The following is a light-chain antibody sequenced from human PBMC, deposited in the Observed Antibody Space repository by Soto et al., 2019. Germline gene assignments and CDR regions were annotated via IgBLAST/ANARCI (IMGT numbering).Light chain of an antibody. J-gene: IGKJ4*01. CDR3: QQLNSNPLT. V-gene: IGKV1-9*01. CDR1: QGISSY. Sequence: IQLTQSPSSLSASVGDRVTITCRASQGISSYLAWYQQKPGKAPKLLIYAASTLQSVVPSRFSGSGSGTDFTLNISILQPEDFATYYCQQLNSNPLTFGGGTKVEIK. CDR2: AAS.